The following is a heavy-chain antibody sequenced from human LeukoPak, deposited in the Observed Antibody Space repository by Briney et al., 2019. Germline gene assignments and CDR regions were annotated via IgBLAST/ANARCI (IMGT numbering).Heavy chain of an antibody. J-gene: IGHJ4*02. D-gene: IGHD2-2*01. V-gene: IGHV3-30-3*01. CDR2: ISYDGSKK. CDR1: GFTFSSYA. CDR3: ARDTPSYQDIVVVPAAVPFDY. Sequence: PGGSLRLSCAASGFTFSSYAMHWVRQAPGKGLEWVAVISYDGSKKYYADSVKGRFTISRDNSKNTLYLQMNSLRAEDTAVYYCARDTPSYQDIVVVPAAVPFDYWGQGTLVTVSS.